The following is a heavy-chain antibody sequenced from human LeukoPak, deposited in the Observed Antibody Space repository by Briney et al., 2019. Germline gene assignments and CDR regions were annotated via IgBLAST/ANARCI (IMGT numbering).Heavy chain of an antibody. CDR1: GYTFIRYH. CDR2: INPSGGST. CDR3: ARDEYDGDY. V-gene: IGHV1-46*01. J-gene: IGHJ4*02. D-gene: IGHD3-3*01. Sequence: GASVNVSCKASGYTFIRYHIHWVRQAPGQGLEWMGIINPSGGSTSYAQKFQGRVTMTRDTATSTVYMELSSLRSDDTAVYYCARDEYDGDYWGQGTLVTVSS.